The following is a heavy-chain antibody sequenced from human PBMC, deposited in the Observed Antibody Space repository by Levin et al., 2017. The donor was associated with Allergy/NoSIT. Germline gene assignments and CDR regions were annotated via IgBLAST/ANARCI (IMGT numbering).Heavy chain of an antibody. D-gene: IGHD6-13*01. CDR2: IGASSGTT. CDR3: ARHLLAAGREYDY. V-gene: IGHV3-23*01. CDR1: GFTFSNYP. J-gene: IGHJ4*02. Sequence: HAGGSLRLSCTASGFTFSNYPMSWVRQTPGKGLEWISAIGASSGTTYYTDSVKGRVTISKDYSNNILYLQMNSLRAEDTAVYYCARHLLAAGREYDYWGQGALVTVSS.